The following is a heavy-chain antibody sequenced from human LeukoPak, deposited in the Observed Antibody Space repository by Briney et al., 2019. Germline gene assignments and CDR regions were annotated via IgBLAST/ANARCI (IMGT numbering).Heavy chain of an antibody. CDR2: IYYSGST. J-gene: IGHJ4*02. CDR1: GGSISSYY. Sequence: PSETLSLTCTVSGGSISSYYWSWIRQPPGKRLEWIGYIYYSGSTNYNPSLKSRVTISVDTSKNQFSLKLSSVTAADTAVYYCARASNYYGSGSYYYTPDYWGQGTLVTVSS. CDR3: ARASNYYGSGSYYYTPDY. D-gene: IGHD3-10*01. V-gene: IGHV4-59*01.